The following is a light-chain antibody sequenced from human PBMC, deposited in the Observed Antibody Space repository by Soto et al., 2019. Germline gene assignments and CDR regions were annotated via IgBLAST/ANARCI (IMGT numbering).Light chain of an antibody. CDR3: QQCGSSPWT. CDR1: QSVSSGH. J-gene: IGKJ1*01. Sequence: EIVLTQSPGTLSLSPGERATLSCRASQSVSSGHLAWYQQKPGQAPRLLIYGVSSRATGIPDRFSGSGSGTDFALTISRLEPEDFAVYYCQQCGSSPWTFGQGTKVDIK. CDR2: GVS. V-gene: IGKV3-20*01.